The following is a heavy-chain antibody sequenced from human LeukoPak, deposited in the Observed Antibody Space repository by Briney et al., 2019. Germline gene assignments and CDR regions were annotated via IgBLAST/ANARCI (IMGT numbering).Heavy chain of an antibody. J-gene: IGHJ5*02. D-gene: IGHD1-26*01. CDR2: INPSGTTT. V-gene: IGHV1-46*01. CDR3: ARGHSRTEGGTSFWWFDP. Sequence: GASVKVSCKASGYVYTSHWMHWVRQAPGQGLEWMGVINPSGTTTVYAQKFQGRVTMTRDTSTSTDYLELRSLRSEDTATYYCARGHSRTEGGTSFWWFDPWGQGTLVIVSS. CDR1: GYVYTSHW.